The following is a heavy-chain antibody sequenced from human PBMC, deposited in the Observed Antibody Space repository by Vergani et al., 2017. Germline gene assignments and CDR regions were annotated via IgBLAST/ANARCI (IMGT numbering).Heavy chain of an antibody. V-gene: IGHV3-11*01. Sequence: VQLVESGGGLVQPGGSLRLSCAASGFTFSDYYMSWIRQAPGKGLEWVSYISSSGSTIYYADSVKGRFTISRDNAKNSLYLQMNSLRAEDTAVYYCARTGGGYCSSTSCPPSPRYYYYYYMDVWGKGTTVTVSS. J-gene: IGHJ6*03. CDR1: GFTFSDYY. CDR2: ISSSGSTI. D-gene: IGHD2-2*01. CDR3: ARTGGGYCSSTSCPPSPRYYYYYYMDV.